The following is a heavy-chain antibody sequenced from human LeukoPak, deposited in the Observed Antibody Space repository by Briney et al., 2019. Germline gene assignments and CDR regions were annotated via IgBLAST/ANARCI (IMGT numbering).Heavy chain of an antibody. Sequence: PGGSLRLSCAASGFTFSSYAMSWVRQAPGKGLEWVSPISGSGGSTYYADSVKGRFTISRDNSKNTLYLQMNSLRAEDSAVYYCALAYREDYFDYWGQGTLVTVSS. CDR1: GFTFSSYA. J-gene: IGHJ4*02. D-gene: IGHD1-26*01. CDR3: ALAYREDYFDY. CDR2: ISGSGGST. V-gene: IGHV3-23*01.